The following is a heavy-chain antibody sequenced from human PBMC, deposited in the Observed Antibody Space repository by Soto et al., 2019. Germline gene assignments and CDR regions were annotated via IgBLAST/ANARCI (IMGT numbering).Heavy chain of an antibody. J-gene: IGHJ4*02. D-gene: IGHD5-12*01. CDR3: ARALGRWLQFVC. V-gene: IGHV4-4*02. CDR1: GGSISSSNW. Sequence: QVQLQESGPGLVKPSGTLSLTCALSGGSISSSNWWSWVRQPPGKGLEWIGEIHHSGSTNYNPSLKSRVTILVDKSKNQFSLKMTSVTAADTAVYYCARALGRWLQFVCWGQGILVTVSS. CDR2: IHHSGST.